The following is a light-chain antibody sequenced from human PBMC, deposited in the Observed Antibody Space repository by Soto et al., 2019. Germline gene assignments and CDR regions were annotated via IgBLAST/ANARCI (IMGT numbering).Light chain of an antibody. CDR1: QSISSF. J-gene: IGKJ1*01. Sequence: EIVLTQSPATLSLSPGERATLSCRASQSISSFLAGDQQKPGQAPRLLIYGASNRATGIPDRFSASGAGTDFTLTISRLEPEDFAVYYCQQYGSSGTFGQGTKVDIK. V-gene: IGKV3-20*01. CDR2: GAS. CDR3: QQYGSSGT.